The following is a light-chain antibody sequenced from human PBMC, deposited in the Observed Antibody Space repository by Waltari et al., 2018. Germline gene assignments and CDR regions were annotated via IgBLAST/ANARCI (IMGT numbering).Light chain of an antibody. J-gene: IGKJ1*01. Sequence: EIVLTQSPATLSLSPGERATLSCRASQSVSSYLAWYQQKPGQAPRLLIYDASNRATGIPARFSGSGSGTEFTLTISSLQVEDFATYYCHQSYSSPWTFGQGTRVEIK. CDR3: HQSYSSPWT. CDR1: QSVSSY. CDR2: DAS. V-gene: IGKV3-11*01.